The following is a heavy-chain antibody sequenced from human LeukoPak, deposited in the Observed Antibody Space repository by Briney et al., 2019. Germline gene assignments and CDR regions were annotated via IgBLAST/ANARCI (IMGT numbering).Heavy chain of an antibody. CDR2: ISGSGGST. J-gene: IGHJ4*02. V-gene: IGHV3-23*01. Sequence: SCKASGGTFSSYAMSWVRQVPGKGLEWVSTISGSGGSTYYADSVKGRFTISRDNSKNTLFLQMNSLRAEDTAVYYCAKDDSSGVICDYWGQGALVTVSS. D-gene: IGHD3-22*01. CDR1: GGTFSSYA. CDR3: AKDDSSGVICDY.